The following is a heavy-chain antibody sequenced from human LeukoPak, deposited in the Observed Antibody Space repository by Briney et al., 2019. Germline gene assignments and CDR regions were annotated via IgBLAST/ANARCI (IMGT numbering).Heavy chain of an antibody. Sequence: EGSLRLSCAASGFTFTNYAMSWVRQAPGKGLEWVSGMSGRGVSTYYADSVKGRFTISSDNSKNTLYLQMNSLRAEDTAIYYCAKDCNGGNCYIDYWGQGTLVTVAS. J-gene: IGHJ4*02. CDR3: AKDCNGGNCYIDY. V-gene: IGHV3-23*01. CDR2: MSGRGVST. D-gene: IGHD2-15*01. CDR1: GFTFTNYA.